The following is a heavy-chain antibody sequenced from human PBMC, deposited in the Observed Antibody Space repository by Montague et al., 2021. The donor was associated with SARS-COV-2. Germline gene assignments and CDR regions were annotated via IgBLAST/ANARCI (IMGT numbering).Heavy chain of an antibody. CDR3: ANFRRTQLLFGTLYYGMDV. J-gene: IGHJ6*02. V-gene: IGHV4-59*01. D-gene: IGHD2-2*01. CDR1: GGPIIGYY. CDR2: ISYIGST. Sequence: SETLSLTCTVPGGPIIGYYWTGTRHPPGRGLQWFGYISYIGSTNSNPSLKSQSTISVDTPKNHFTLRLGSVTAADTAVYYCANFRRTQLLFGTLYYGMDVWGQGTTVTVSS.